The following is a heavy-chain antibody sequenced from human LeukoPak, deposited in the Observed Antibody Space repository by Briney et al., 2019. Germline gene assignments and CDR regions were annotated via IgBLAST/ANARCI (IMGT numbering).Heavy chain of an antibody. CDR1: GFSFSSYG. CDR3: ARDRTASHFLDY. Sequence: PGGSLRLSRTPSGFSFSSYGMHWVRQAPGKGLEWVAVIWSDGSGKFYADSVRGRFTISRDNSKNTLSLQMDSLRAEDTAVYYCARDRTASHFLDYWGQGTLVTVSS. CDR2: IWSDGSGK. J-gene: IGHJ4*02. V-gene: IGHV3-33*01. D-gene: IGHD1-1*01.